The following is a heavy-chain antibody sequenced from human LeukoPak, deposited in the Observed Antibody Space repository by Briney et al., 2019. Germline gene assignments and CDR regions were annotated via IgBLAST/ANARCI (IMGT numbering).Heavy chain of an antibody. V-gene: IGHV3-23*01. D-gene: IGHD5-24*01. CDR1: GFTFSSCA. CDR3: ARDGGGGYNLDEFDY. J-gene: IGHJ4*02. CDR2: ISGTGRST. Sequence: SGGSLRLSCAASGFTFSSCAMSWVRQAPGKGLEWVSGISGTGRSTYYADSVRGRFTISRDNSKNTLYLQMNGLRAEDTAVYYCARDGGGGYNLDEFDYWGQGTLVTVSS.